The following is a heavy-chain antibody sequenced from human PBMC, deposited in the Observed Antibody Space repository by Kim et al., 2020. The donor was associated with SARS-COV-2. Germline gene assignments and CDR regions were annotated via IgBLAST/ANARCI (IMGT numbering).Heavy chain of an antibody. CDR1: GDSINSNYFY. J-gene: IGHJ4*02. CDR2: IFYNGDT. CDR3: ARHKAYTTGFDH. Sequence: SETLSLTCTVSGDSINSNYFYWSWVRQPPGKGLEWIESIFYNGDTYYNPSLKSRVTIFADTSKNQFSLKMASVTAADTGVYYCARHKAYTTGFDHWGQGTLVTVYS. D-gene: IGHD2-2*02. V-gene: IGHV4-39*01.